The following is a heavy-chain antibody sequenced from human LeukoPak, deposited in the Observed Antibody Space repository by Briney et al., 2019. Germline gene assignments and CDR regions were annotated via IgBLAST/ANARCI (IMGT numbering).Heavy chain of an antibody. V-gene: IGHV3-48*03. CDR3: AELGITMIGGV. Sequence: GGSLRLSCAASGFTFSSYEMNWIRQAPGKGLEWVSYISSSGSTIYYADSVKGRYTISRDNAKNSLYLQMNSLRAEDTAVYYCAELGITMIGGVWGKGTTVTISS. D-gene: IGHD3-10*02. CDR1: GFTFSSYE. J-gene: IGHJ6*04. CDR2: ISSSGSTI.